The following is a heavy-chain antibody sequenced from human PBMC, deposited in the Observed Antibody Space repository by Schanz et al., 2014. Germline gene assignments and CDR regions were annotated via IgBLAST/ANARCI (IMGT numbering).Heavy chain of an antibody. D-gene: IGHD2-15*01. J-gene: IGHJ3*02. CDR2: INQDGSQK. Sequence: EVQLVESGGGLVQPGGSLRLSCAASGFTFTNYWLSWVRQAPGQGLEWVANINQDGSQKYYVDSVEGRFTISRDNAKNSLYLQMTSLRAEDAAVYYCARDISPESRGPLYYDAFDIWGQGTVVTVSS. V-gene: IGHV3-7*01. CDR1: GFTFTNYW. CDR3: ARDISPESRGPLYYDAFDI.